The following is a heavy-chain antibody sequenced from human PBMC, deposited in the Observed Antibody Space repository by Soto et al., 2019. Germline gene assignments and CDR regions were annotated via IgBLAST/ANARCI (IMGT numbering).Heavy chain of an antibody. J-gene: IGHJ4*02. Sequence: ASVKVSCKASGYTFTSYAMHWVRQAPGQRLEWMGWINAGNGNTKYSQKFQGRVTITRDTSASTAYMELSSLRSEDPAVYYCARVGGWYYFDYWGQGTLVTVSS. CDR1: GYTFTSYA. CDR2: INAGNGNT. V-gene: IGHV1-3*01. D-gene: IGHD6-19*01. CDR3: ARVGGWYYFDY.